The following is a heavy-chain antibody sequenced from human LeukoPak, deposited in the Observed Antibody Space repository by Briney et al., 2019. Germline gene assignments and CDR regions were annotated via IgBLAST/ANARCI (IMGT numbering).Heavy chain of an antibody. D-gene: IGHD3-22*01. CDR3: AKVAPLDYYDSSGYYYSFDY. CDR2: ISGSGGST. CDR1: GFTFSSYA. J-gene: IGHJ4*02. V-gene: IGHV3-23*01. Sequence: PGGSLRLSCAASGFTFSSYAMSWVRQAPGKGLGWVSAISGSGGSTYYADSVKGRFTISRDNSKNTLYLQMNSLRAEDTAVYYCAKVAPLDYYDSSGYYYSFDYWGQGTLVTVSS.